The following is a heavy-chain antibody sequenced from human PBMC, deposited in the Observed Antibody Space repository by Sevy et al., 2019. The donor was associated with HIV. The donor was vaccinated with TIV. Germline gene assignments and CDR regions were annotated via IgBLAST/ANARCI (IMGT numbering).Heavy chain of an antibody. CDR3: ARIIDYGGKGVDFDY. CDR1: GYTFTGYY. V-gene: IGHV1-2*06. CDR2: INPNSGGT. D-gene: IGHD4-17*01. J-gene: IGHJ4*02. Sequence: GASVKVSCKASGYTFTGYYMHWVRQAPGQGLEWMGRINPNSGGTNYAQKFQGRVTMTRDTSISTAYMELSRLRSDDTAVYYCARIIDYGGKGVDFDYWGQGTLVTVSS.